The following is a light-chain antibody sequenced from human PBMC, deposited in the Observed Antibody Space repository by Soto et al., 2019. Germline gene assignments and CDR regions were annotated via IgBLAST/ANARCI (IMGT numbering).Light chain of an antibody. CDR1: SSDVGSYNL. Sequence: PASVSGSPGQSITISCTGTSSDVGSYNLVSWFQQLPGKVPKLIIYEGTKRPSGVSDRFSGSKSGYTASLTISGLQAEDAADYYCFSYAGNSVYVFXTGTKV. CDR2: EGT. J-gene: IGLJ1*01. CDR3: FSYAGNSVYV. V-gene: IGLV2-23*01.